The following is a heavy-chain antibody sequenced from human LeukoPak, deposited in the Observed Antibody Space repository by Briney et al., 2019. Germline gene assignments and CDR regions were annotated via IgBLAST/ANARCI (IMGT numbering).Heavy chain of an antibody. CDR3: AREQGTGHYNWLDP. D-gene: IGHD1/OR15-1a*01. V-gene: IGHV6-1*01. Sequence: SQTLSLTCAISGDSVSSNSAAWNWIRQSPSRGLEWLGRTYYRSKWYNDYAVSVKSRITINPDTSNNQFSLELNSVTPEDTAVYYCAREQGTGHYNWLDPWGQGTLVTVSS. CDR2: TYYRSKWYN. CDR1: GDSVSSNSAA. J-gene: IGHJ5*02.